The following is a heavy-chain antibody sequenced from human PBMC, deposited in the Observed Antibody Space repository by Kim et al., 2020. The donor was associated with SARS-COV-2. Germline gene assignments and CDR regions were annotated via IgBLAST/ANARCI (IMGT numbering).Heavy chain of an antibody. CDR1: GFTFSSYD. Sequence: GGSLRLSCAASGFTFSSYDMHWVRQATGKGLEWVSAIGTAGDTYYPGSVKGRFTISRENAKNSLYLQMNSLRAGDTAVYYCARALYSGYDQQYYYYYGMDVWGQGTTVTVSS. J-gene: IGHJ6*02. D-gene: IGHD5-12*01. CDR3: ARALYSGYDQQYYYYYGMDV. CDR2: IGTAGDT. V-gene: IGHV3-13*04.